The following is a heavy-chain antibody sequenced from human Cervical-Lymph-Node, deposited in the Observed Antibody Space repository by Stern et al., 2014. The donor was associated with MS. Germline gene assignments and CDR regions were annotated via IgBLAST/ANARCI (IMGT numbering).Heavy chain of an antibody. Sequence: EVQLVESGGGLVQPGKSLRLSCAASGFIFGDYVMHWVRQVPGKGLEWVSGLTWNSGFIDYAGSVRGRFTISRDNAKNSMYLHMNSLRREDTAFYYCVKGGYGGTMNWYFDLWGRGTLVTVSP. J-gene: IGHJ2*01. D-gene: IGHD4-23*01. CDR1: GFIFGDYV. CDR3: VKGGYGGTMNWYFDL. CDR2: LTWNSGFI. V-gene: IGHV3-9*01.